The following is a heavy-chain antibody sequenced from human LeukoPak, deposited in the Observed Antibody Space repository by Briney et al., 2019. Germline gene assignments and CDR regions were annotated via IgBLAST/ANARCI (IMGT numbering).Heavy chain of an antibody. CDR2: ISSSSSYI. V-gene: IGHV3-21*01. CDR1: GFTFSSYS. CDR3: ARDALDDYGDYLLGSFDY. D-gene: IGHD4-17*01. J-gene: IGHJ4*02. Sequence: GGSLRLSCAASGFTFSSYSMNRVRQAPGKGLEWVSSISSSSSYIYYADSVKGRFTISRDNAKNSLYLQMNSLRAEDTAVYYCARDALDDYGDYLLGSFDYWGQGTLVTVSS.